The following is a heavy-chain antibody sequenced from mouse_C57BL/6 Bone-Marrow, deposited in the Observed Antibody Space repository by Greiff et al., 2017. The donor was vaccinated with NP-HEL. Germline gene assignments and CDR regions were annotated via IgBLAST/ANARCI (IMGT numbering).Heavy chain of an antibody. CDR1: GYTFTSYW. Sequence: QVQLQQPGTDLVKPGASVKLSCKASGYTFTSYWMHWVKQRPGQGLEWIGNINPRNGGTNYNEKFKSKATLTVDKSSSTAYMQLSSLTSEDSAVYYCARGGPYYAMDYWGQGTSVTVSS. V-gene: IGHV1-53*01. J-gene: IGHJ4*01. CDR3: ARGGPYYAMDY. D-gene: IGHD3-3*01. CDR2: INPRNGGT.